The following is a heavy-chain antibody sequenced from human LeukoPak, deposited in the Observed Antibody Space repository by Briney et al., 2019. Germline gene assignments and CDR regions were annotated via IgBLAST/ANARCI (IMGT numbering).Heavy chain of an antibody. CDR2: IYYSGST. V-gene: IGHV4-39*01. CDR1: GGSISSSSYY. D-gene: IGHD4-17*01. CDR3: ARLPTVTFFDY. Sequence: SETLSLTCTVSGGSISSSSYYWGWTRQPPGKGLEWIGSIYYSGSTYYNPSLKSRVTISVDTSKNQFSLKLSSVTAADTAVCYCARLPTVTFFDYWGQGTLVTVSS. J-gene: IGHJ4*02.